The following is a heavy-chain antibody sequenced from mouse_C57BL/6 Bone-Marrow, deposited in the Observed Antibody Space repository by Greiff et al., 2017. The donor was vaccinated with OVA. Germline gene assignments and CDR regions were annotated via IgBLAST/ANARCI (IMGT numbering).Heavy chain of an antibody. CDR1: GYSITSGYY. D-gene: IGHD2-3*01. CDR2: ISYDGSN. Sequence: DVQLQESGPGLVKPSQSLSLTCSVTGYSITSGYYWNWIRQFPGNKLEWMGYISYDGSNNYNPSLKNRISITRDTSKNQFFLKLNSVTTEDTATYYCARVEGYDGYYGWYFDVWGTGTTVTVSS. CDR3: ARVEGYDGYYGWYFDV. V-gene: IGHV3-6*01. J-gene: IGHJ1*03.